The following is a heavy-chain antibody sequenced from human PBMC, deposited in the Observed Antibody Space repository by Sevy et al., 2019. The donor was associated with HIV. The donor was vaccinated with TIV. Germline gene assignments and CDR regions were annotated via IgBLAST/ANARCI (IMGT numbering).Heavy chain of an antibody. V-gene: IGHV3-30-3*01. J-gene: IGHJ6*02. D-gene: IGHD5-18*01. CDR3: ARDKGQLWRRVYYGMDV. CDR1: GFTFSSYA. CDR2: ISYDGSNK. Sequence: GGSLRLSCAASGFTFSSYAMHWVRQAPGKGLEWVAVISYDGSNKYYADSVKGRFTISRDNSKNTLYLQMNSLRAEDTAVYYCARDKGQLWRRVYYGMDVWGQGTTVTVSS.